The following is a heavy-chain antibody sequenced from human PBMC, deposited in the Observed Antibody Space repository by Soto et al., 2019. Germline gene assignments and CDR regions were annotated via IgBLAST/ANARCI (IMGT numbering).Heavy chain of an antibody. V-gene: IGHV5-10-1*01. D-gene: IGHD1-20*01. Sequence: GESLKISFKDYGYSVTVYWITLVRQMPGKGLEWMGKIDPSDSYKDYSPSFQGHVSISADKSISTAYMKWSRLKATDNAVYYCERHNPPRISIDVNRDKWLDPWGQGNLVTV. J-gene: IGHJ5*02. CDR1: GYSVTVYW. CDR3: ERHNPPRISIDVNRDKWLDP. CDR2: IDPSDSYK.